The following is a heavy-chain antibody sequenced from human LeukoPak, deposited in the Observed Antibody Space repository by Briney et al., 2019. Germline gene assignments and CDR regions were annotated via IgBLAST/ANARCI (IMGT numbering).Heavy chain of an antibody. J-gene: IGHJ1*01. Sequence: GGSLRLSCAASGFTVSSNYMSWVRQAPGKGLEWVSVIYSGGTTHCADSVKGRFTISRDNSKSTLYLQMNSLRAEDTAVYYCARGGPPGYFLYWGQGTLVTVSS. CDR1: GFTVSSNY. V-gene: IGHV3-66*01. CDR2: IYSGGTT. CDR3: ARGGPPGYFLY. D-gene: IGHD6-13*01.